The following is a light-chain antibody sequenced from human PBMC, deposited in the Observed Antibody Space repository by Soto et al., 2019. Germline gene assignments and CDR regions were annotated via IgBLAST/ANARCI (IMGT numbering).Light chain of an antibody. V-gene: IGLV2-8*01. CDR1: NSDIGGYDF. CDR3: SSYAGSNNLG. Sequence: QSALTQPPSASGSPGQSVTISCTVSNSDIGGYDFVSWYQQHPGKAPKLIIYDVTKRPSGVPDRFSGSKSGNTASLTVSGLQAEDEADYYCSSYAGSNNLGFGGGTQLTVL. CDR2: DVT. J-gene: IGLJ2*01.